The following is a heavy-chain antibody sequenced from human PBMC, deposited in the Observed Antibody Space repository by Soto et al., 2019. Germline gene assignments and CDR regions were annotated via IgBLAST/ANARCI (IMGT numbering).Heavy chain of an antibody. V-gene: IGHV1-46*03. CDR3: AREGPIKCSCGSCYSEWFDP. Sequence: ASVKVSCKASGYTFTSYYMHWVRQAPGQGLEWMGIINPSGGSTSYAQKFQGRVTMTRDTSTSTVYMELSSLRSEDTAVYYCAREGPIKCSCGSCYSEWFDPWGQGSLVTV. D-gene: IGHD2-15*01. CDR1: GYTFTSYY. J-gene: IGHJ5*02. CDR2: INPSGGST.